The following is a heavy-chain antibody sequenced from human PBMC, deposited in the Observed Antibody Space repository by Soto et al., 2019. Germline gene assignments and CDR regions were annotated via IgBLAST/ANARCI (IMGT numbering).Heavy chain of an antibody. D-gene: IGHD6-13*01. Sequence: SVKVSCKASGGTFSSYAISWVRQAPGQGLEWMGGIIPIFGTANYAQKFQGRVTITADESTSTAYMELSSLRSEDTAVYYCALRGRIAAAGNFDYWGQGTLVTVS. J-gene: IGHJ4*02. V-gene: IGHV1-69*13. CDR3: ALRGRIAAAGNFDY. CDR2: IIPIFGTA. CDR1: GGTFSSYA.